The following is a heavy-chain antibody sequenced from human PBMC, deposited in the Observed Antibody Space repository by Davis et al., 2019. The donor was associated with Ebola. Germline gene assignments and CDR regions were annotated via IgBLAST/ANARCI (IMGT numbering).Heavy chain of an antibody. CDR1: GFTFSTYE. CDR3: AREEMQCGGDCHVY. V-gene: IGHV3-48*03. CDR2: IDASGTSI. J-gene: IGHJ4*02. D-gene: IGHD2-21*01. Sequence: GESLKISCAASGFTFSTYEMNWVRQAPGKGLEWISYIDASGTSIYYAGSVKGRFITSRDNARNSLYLQMDSLRAEDTAIYYCAREEMQCGGDCHVYWGQGALVTVSS.